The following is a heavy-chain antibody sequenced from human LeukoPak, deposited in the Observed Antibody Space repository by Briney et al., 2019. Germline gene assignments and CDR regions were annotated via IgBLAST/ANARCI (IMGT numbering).Heavy chain of an antibody. D-gene: IGHD4-17*01. J-gene: IGHJ2*01. CDR2: ITWNGGQT. CDR1: GFTFDDYG. Sequence: GGSLRLSCAASGFTFDDYGMSWVRQGPGKGLEWVSTITWNGGQTAYADSVKGRFTISRDNAENSLYLEMNSLSPEDTALYYCARSSTTVTTRFFDLWGRGTLVTVSS. CDR3: ARSSTTVTTRFFDL. V-gene: IGHV3-20*04.